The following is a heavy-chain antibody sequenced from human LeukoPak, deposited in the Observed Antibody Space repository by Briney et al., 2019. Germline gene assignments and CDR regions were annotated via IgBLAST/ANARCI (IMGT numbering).Heavy chain of an antibody. CDR1: GFTVSSNY. Sequence: GGSLRLSCAASGFTVSSNYMNWVRQAPGKGLEWVSSISSSRSYIYYADSVKGRFTISRDNAKNSLYLQMNSLRAEDTAVYYCARDYMAAYYYDSSGYLPRTGFDYWGQGTLVTVSS. D-gene: IGHD3-22*01. V-gene: IGHV3-21*01. CDR2: ISSSRSYI. CDR3: ARDYMAAYYYDSSGYLPRTGFDY. J-gene: IGHJ4*02.